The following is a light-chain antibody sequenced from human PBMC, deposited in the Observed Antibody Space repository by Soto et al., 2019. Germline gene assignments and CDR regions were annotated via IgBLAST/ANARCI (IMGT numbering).Light chain of an antibody. CDR2: AAS. Sequence: DIQMTQSPSSLSASVGDRVTITCRASQSISSYLNWYQQKPGKAPKLLIYAASSLQSGVPSRFSGSGSGTDFTLTISSLQPEDFETYYCQQSYSNLLTFGGGTKVDIK. CDR3: QQSYSNLLT. V-gene: IGKV1-39*01. J-gene: IGKJ4*01. CDR1: QSISSY.